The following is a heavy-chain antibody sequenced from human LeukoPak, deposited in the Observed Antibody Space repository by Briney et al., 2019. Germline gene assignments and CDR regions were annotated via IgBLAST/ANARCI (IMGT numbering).Heavy chain of an antibody. D-gene: IGHD3-22*01. J-gene: IGHJ4*02. CDR2: IYHSGST. CDR3: ARDTVYYDSSGYRVFDY. CDR1: GYSISSGYY. V-gene: IGHV4-38-2*02. Sequence: KPSETLSLTCTVSGYSISSGYYWGWIRQPPGKGLEWIGSIYHSGSTYYNPSLKSRVTISVDTSKNQFSLKLSSVTAADTAVYYCARDTVYYDSSGYRVFDYWGQGTLVTVSS.